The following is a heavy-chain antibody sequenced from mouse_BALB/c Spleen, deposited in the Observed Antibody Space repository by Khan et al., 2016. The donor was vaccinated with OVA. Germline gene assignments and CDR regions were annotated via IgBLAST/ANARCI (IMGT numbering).Heavy chain of an antibody. J-gene: IGHJ2*02. CDR2: ISSGGSYT. CDR3: ERQYSNYSLEY. D-gene: IGHD2-5*01. CDR1: GFTFSSFC. V-gene: IGHV5-6*01. Sequence: EVELVQSGADLVKPGGSLKLSCAASGFTFSSFCMSWIRQTPDKRLEWVATISSGGSYTYYPDSVKGRFTISRDNAKNTLYLQMSSLKSEDTAMYYCERQYSNYSLEYWGQGTSVTVSS.